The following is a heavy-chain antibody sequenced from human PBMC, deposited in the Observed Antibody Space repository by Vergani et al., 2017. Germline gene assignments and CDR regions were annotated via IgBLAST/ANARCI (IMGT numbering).Heavy chain of an antibody. CDR1: GGSFSGYY. J-gene: IGHJ4*02. Sequence: QVQLQQWGAGLLKPSETLSLTCAVYGGSFSGYYWSWIRQPPGKGLEWIGEINHSGSTNYNPSLKSRVTISVDTSKNQFSLKLSSVTAADTAVYYCARALWVETGRMALFDYWGQGTLVTVSS. V-gene: IGHV4-34*01. CDR3: ARALWVETGRMALFDY. D-gene: IGHD4-23*01. CDR2: INHSGST.